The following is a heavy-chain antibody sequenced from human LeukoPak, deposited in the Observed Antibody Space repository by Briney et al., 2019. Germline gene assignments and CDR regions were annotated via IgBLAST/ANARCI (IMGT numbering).Heavy chain of an antibody. V-gene: IGHV1-2*02. J-gene: IGHJ4*02. CDR2: INPNSGDT. D-gene: IGHD5-18*01. Sequence: GASVKVSCKASGYTFTGYYMHWVRQAPGQGLEWMGWINPNSGDTNYAQKFQDRVTVTRDTSISTAYMDLSRLRSDDTAVYYCARDEESYGFDYWGQGTLVTVSS. CDR1: GYTFTGYY. CDR3: ARDEESYGFDY.